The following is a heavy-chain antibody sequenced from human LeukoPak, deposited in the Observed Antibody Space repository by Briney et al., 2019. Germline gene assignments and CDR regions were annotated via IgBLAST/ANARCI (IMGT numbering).Heavy chain of an antibody. CDR3: ARAFQYGSGSYPYSL. D-gene: IGHD3-10*01. CDR2: IYSGGST. CDR1: GFTVSNND. Sequence: GGSPRLSCAASGFTVSNNDMSWVRQAPGKGLEWVSVIYSGGSTYYADSVEGRFTISRDIFKNRLYLQMNSLTAEDTAVYFCARAFQYGSGSYPYSLWGQGTLVTVSS. J-gene: IGHJ4*02. V-gene: IGHV3-66*01.